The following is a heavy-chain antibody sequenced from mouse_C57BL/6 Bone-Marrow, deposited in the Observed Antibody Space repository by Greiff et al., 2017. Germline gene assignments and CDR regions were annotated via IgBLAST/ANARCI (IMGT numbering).Heavy chain of an antibody. CDR1: GFTFSSYG. V-gene: IGHV5-6*02. Sequence: EVMLVESGGDLVKPGGSLKLSCAASGFTFSSYGWSWVRQTPDKKLEWVATISSGGSYSYYPDSVKGRFIISGNNAKNTLYLQMSSLKSENTTMYYCARHYDYATDYWGQGTTLTVSS. J-gene: IGHJ2*01. CDR3: ARHYDYATDY. D-gene: IGHD2-4*01. CDR2: ISSGGSYS.